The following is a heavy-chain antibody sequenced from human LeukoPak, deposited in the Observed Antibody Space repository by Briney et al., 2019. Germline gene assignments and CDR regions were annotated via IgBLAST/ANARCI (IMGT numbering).Heavy chain of an antibody. D-gene: IGHD2/OR15-2a*01. Sequence: SETLSLTCAVYGGSFSGDYWSWIRQPPGEGLEWIGEINHSGSTDYNPSLKIRVTISVDTSKNQFSLKLTSVTAADTALYYCTRENRPFCPFAFWGQGVMVTVSS. CDR2: INHSGST. CDR1: GGSFSGDY. J-gene: IGHJ4*02. CDR3: TRENRPFCPFAF. V-gene: IGHV4-34*01.